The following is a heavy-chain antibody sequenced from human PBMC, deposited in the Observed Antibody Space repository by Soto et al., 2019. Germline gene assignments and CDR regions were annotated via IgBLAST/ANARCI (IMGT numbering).Heavy chain of an antibody. V-gene: IGHV1-18*01. Sequence: QVRLVQSAAEVKKPGASVKVSCKASGYTFIRYGITWVRQAPGQGLEWMGWISAYNDYTNYAQKLQGRVTMTTDTTTSTVYLDLRSLRSDDTAVYYCARGGYYDKVWEKMNYYGLDVWGQGTTVTVSS. J-gene: IGHJ6*02. CDR3: ARGGYYDKVWEKMNYYGLDV. CDR1: GYTFIRYG. CDR2: ISAYNDYT. D-gene: IGHD3-16*01.